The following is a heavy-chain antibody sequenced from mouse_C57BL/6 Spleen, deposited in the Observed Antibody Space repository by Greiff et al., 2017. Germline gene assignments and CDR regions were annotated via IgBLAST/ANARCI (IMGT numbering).Heavy chain of an antibody. CDR2: IRNKANNHAT. V-gene: IGHV6-6*01. D-gene: IGHD1-1*01. J-gene: IGHJ1*03. CDR3: TRGLIYYYGSSLSYWYFDV. Sequence: EVKLQESGGGLVQPGGSMKLSCAASGFTFSDAWMDWVRQSPEKGLEWVAEIRNKANNHATYYAESVKGRFTISRDDSKSSVYLQMNSLRAEDTGIYYCTRGLIYYYGSSLSYWYFDVWGTGTTVTVSS. CDR1: GFTFSDAW.